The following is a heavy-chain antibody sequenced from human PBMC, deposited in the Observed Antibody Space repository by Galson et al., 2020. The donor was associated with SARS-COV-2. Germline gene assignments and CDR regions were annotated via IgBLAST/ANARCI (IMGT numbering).Heavy chain of an antibody. V-gene: IGHV1-18*04. J-gene: IGHJ6*02. CDR3: ARDSEDYGDYVYYYGMDV. CDR2: ISAYNGNT. CDR1: GYTFTSYG. Sequence: ASVKVSCKASGYTFTSYGISWVRQAPGQGLEWMGWISAYNGNTNYAQKLQGRVTMTTDTSTSTAYMELRSLRSDDTAVYYCARDSEDYGDYVYYYGMDVWGQGTTVTVSS. D-gene: IGHD4-17*01.